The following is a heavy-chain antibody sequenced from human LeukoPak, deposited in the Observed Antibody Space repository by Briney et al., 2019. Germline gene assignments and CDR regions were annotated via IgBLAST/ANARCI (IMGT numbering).Heavy chain of an antibody. D-gene: IGHD3-10*01. CDR1: GYSISSGYY. CDR3: ARTANYYVSGTYYSTFDS. CDR2: IYYSGST. J-gene: IGHJ4*02. V-gene: IGHV4-38-2*02. Sequence: KPSETLSLTCTVSGYSISSGYYWGWIRQPPGKGLEWIGNIYYSGSTYYDPSLKSRITISVDTSKNQFSLKLSFMTAADTAVYFCARTANYYVSGTYYSTFDSWGQGTLVIVSS.